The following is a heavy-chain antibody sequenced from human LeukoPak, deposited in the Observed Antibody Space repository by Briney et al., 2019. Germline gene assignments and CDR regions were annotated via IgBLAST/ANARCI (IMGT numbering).Heavy chain of an antibody. J-gene: IGHJ4*02. D-gene: IGHD5-24*01. CDR2: IYPGHSMS. CDR3: ARLGDGYTSYFDY. Sequence: GSLKISCKGSGCRFTSYWIGWVRQMPGKGLEGMGIIYPGHSMSSYSPSFQGQLTISPANSISTAYLQWSSLKASHTAMYYCARLGDGYTSYFDYWGQGTLVTVSS. CDR1: GCRFTSYW. V-gene: IGHV5-51*01.